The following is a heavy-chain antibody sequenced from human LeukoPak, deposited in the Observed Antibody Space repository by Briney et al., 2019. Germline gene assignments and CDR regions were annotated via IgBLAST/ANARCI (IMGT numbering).Heavy chain of an antibody. J-gene: IGHJ6*02. CDR2: IYYSGST. CDR3: ARVVTPGYYYYGMDV. V-gene: IGHV4-59*01. D-gene: IGHD4-23*01. CDR1: GGSISSYD. Sequence: PSETLSLTCTVSGGSISSYDWSWIRQPPGKGLEWIGYIYYSGSTNYNPSLKSRVTISVDTSKNQFSLKLSSVTAADTAVYYCARVVTPGYYYYGMDVWGQGTTVTVSS.